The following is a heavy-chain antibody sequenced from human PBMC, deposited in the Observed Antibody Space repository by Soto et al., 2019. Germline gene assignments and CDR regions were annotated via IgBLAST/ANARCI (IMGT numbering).Heavy chain of an antibody. CDR2: ILPIFATP. D-gene: IGHD2-2*01. CDR3: AGRCDSTTCLGHFDY. Sequence: QVQLVQSGGEVKKPGSSVKVSCKASEGTFNNYVVNWVRQAPGQGLEWMGGILPIFATPKYAQKLQGRVTITADKSTSTAYMELTSLRSADTAVYYCAGRCDSTTCLGHFDYWGQGTLVTVAS. J-gene: IGHJ4*02. CDR1: EGTFNNYV. V-gene: IGHV1-69*06.